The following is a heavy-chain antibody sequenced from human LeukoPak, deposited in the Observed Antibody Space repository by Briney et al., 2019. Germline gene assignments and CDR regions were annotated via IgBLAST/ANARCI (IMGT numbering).Heavy chain of an antibody. CDR3: ARVDVELMVFGLAGYYYYYMDV. J-gene: IGHJ6*03. Sequence: SETLSLTCTVSGGSISSSSYHWSWIRQSPGKGLEWIGEVTQSGSTNYNPSLTRRVTMSVDTSKNHSSLKLSSVTAADTAVYYCARVDVELMVFGLAGYYYYYMDVWGNGTTVAVS. CDR1: GGSISSSSYH. V-gene: IGHV4-39*02. D-gene: IGHD2-8*01. CDR2: VTQSGST.